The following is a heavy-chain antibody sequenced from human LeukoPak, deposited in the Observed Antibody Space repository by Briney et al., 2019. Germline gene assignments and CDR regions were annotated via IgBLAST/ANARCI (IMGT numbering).Heavy chain of an antibody. J-gene: IGHJ6*03. CDR2: INHRGSA. CDR3: ARVNSGSSGWPGDHFYYIDV. V-gene: IGHV4-34*01. CDR1: GFTFSSYW. Sequence: PGGSLRLSCAASGFTFSSYWMSWIRQSPGKGLEWVGEINHRGSASYSPSLKSRVTISEDTSKNQFSLRLSSVIAADTAVYYCARVNSGSSGWPGDHFYYIDVWGKGTTVIVSS. D-gene: IGHD6-19*01.